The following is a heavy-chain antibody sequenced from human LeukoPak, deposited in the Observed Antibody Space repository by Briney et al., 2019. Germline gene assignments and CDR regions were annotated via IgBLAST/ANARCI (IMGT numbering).Heavy chain of an antibody. Sequence: GESLKISCRGSGYSINNYWIGWVRQMPGKGLEWMGIIYPADSDIRYSPSFQGQVTISADKSISTAYLQWSSLKASDTAMYYCARQEYCSGGSCYTWFDPWGQGTLVIVSS. J-gene: IGHJ5*02. V-gene: IGHV5-51*01. CDR3: ARQEYCSGGSCYTWFDP. CDR1: GYSINNYW. D-gene: IGHD2-15*01. CDR2: IYPADSDI.